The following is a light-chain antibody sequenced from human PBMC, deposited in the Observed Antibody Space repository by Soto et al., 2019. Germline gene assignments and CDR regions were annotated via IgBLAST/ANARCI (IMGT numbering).Light chain of an antibody. J-gene: IGLJ1*01. CDR3: SSYAGSNNYV. V-gene: IGLV2-8*01. CDR1: SSDVGGYNY. Sequence: ALTQPPSASGSPGQSVTISCTGTSSDVGGYNYVSWYQQHPGRAPKLMISEVSKRPSGVPDRFSGPKSGNTASLTVSGLQAEDEADYYCSSYAGSNNYVFGTGTKVTVL. CDR2: EVS.